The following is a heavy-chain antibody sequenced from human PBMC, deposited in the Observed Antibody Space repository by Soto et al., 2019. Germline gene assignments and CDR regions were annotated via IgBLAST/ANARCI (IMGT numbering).Heavy chain of an antibody. CDR2: IWYDGSNK. V-gene: IGHV3-33*08. D-gene: IGHD3-10*01. Sequence: GGSLRLSCADSGFTFSSYGMHWVRQAPGKGLEWVAVIWYDGSNKYYADSVKGRFTISRDNSKNTLYLQMNSLRAEDTAVYYCARGRLLWFGELFAFDIWGQGTMVTVSS. CDR1: GFTFSSYG. J-gene: IGHJ3*02. CDR3: ARGRLLWFGELFAFDI.